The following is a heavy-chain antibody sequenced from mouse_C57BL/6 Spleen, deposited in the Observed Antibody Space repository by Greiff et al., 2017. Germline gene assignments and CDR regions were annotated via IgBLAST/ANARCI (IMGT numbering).Heavy chain of an antibody. D-gene: IGHD2-4*01. CDR3: VSLYDYGAWFAY. CDR1: GFSFNTYA. V-gene: IGHV10-1*01. J-gene: IGHJ3*01. Sequence: EVMLVESGGGLVQPKGSLKLSCAASGFSFNTYAMNWVRQAPGKGLEWVARIRSKSNNYATYYADSVKDRFTISRDDSESMLYLQMNNLKTEDTAMYYCVSLYDYGAWFAYWGQGTLVTVSA. CDR2: IRSKSNNYAT.